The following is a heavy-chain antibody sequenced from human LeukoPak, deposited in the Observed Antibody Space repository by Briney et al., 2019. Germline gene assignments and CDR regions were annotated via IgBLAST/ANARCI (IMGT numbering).Heavy chain of an antibody. CDR1: GYTFTNSD. CDR3: ARYITMVRGGSWFDP. J-gene: IGHJ5*02. D-gene: IGHD3-10*01. V-gene: IGHV1-8*01. CDR2: MNPDSGNT. Sequence: ASVKVSCKASGYTFTNSDINWVRQAAGQGLEWMGWMNPDSGNTGYARNFQGRVTMTRNASISTAYMELSSLRSEDTAVYYCARYITMVRGGSWFDPWGQGTLVTVSS.